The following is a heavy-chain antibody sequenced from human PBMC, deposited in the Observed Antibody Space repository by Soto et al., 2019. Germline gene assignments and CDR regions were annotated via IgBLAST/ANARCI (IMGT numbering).Heavy chain of an antibody. CDR2: INAGNGNT. CDR3: ARDLETIFGVVPYYYMDV. D-gene: IGHD3-3*01. V-gene: IGHV1-3*01. Sequence: ASVKVSCKASGYTFTSYAMHWVRQAPGQRLEWMGWINAGNGNTKYSQKFQGRVTITRDTSASTAYMELSSLRSEDTAVYYCARDLETIFGVVPYYYMDVWGKGTTVTVS. CDR1: GYTFTSYA. J-gene: IGHJ6*03.